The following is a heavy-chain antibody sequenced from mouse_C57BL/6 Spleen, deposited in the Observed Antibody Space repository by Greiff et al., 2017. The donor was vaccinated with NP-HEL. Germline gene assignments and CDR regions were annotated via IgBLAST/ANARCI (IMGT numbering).Heavy chain of an antibody. J-gene: IGHJ2*01. Sequence: QVTLKVSGPGLLQSSQTLSLTCSFSGFSLSTSGMGVSWIRQPSGMGLEWLAHIYWDDDQRYNPSLKSRPTIAKDTSRNQVFLTITSVDTADTATYYCARMYYYGSSWDYWGQGTTLTVSS. CDR2: IYWDDDQ. D-gene: IGHD1-1*01. CDR1: GFSLSTSGMG. V-gene: IGHV8-12*01. CDR3: ARMYYYGSSWDY.